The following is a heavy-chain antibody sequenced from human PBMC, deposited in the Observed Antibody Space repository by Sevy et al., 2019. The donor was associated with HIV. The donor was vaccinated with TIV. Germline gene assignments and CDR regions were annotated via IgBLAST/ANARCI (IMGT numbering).Heavy chain of an antibody. CDR3: AREGAAAAGTSAFDI. CDR1: GFTFSSYE. V-gene: IGHV3-48*03. Sequence: GGSLRLSCAASGFTFSSYEMNWVRQAPGKGLEWVSYISRSGSTIYYADSVKGRFTISRDNAKNSLYLQMNSLRAEDTAVYYCAREGAAAAGTSAFDIWGQGTMVTVSS. D-gene: IGHD6-13*01. CDR2: ISRSGSTI. J-gene: IGHJ3*02.